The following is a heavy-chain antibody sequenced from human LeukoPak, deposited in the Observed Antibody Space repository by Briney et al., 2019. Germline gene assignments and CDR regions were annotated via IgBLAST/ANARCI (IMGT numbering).Heavy chain of an antibody. V-gene: IGHV1-8*01. CDR2: MNPNSGNT. D-gene: IGHD5-18*01. CDR3: ARDWVEASYGSTMSRSNKDY. CDR1: GYTFTSYD. J-gene: IGHJ4*02. Sequence: SVKVSCKASGYTFTSYDINWVRQATGQGLEWMGWMNPNSGNTGYAQKFQGRVTMTRNTSISTAYMELSSLRSEDTAVYYCARDWVEASYGSTMSRSNKDYWGQGTLVTVSS.